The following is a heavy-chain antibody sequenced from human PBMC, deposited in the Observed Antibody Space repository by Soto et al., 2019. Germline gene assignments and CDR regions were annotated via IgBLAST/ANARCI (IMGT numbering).Heavy chain of an antibody. Sequence: LSLSCVASGFALTTYTMNWVRQGPGTGLEWVSSINGRSNYKYYSDSVKGRFTVSRDNAQNSLFLQMSRLGPEDTAVYYCVREDGVVGASSAFDSWGQGTLVTVSS. V-gene: IGHV3-21*01. D-gene: IGHD1-26*01. J-gene: IGHJ4*02. CDR1: GFALTTYT. CDR2: INGRSNYK. CDR3: VREDGVVGASSAFDS.